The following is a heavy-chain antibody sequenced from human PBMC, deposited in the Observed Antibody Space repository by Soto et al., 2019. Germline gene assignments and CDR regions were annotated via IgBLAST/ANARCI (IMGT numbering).Heavy chain of an antibody. CDR2: IKEDGTEK. V-gene: IGHV3-7*05. J-gene: IGHJ4*02. D-gene: IGHD1-26*01. CDR1: EFTFNTYW. CDR3: VRGLYTGSPHFFF. Sequence: SGGSLRLSCAASEFTFNTYWMTWIRQAPGKGLEWVANIKEDGTEKNYVDSVKGRFTVSRDNAKRSLYLQMNSLRVEDTAVYYCVRGLYTGSPHFFFWGQGALVTVSS.